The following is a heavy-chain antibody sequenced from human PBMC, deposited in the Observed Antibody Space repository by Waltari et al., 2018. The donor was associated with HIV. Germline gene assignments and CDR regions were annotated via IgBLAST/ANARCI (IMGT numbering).Heavy chain of an antibody. CDR3: AKDPLGFGYYGMNV. CDR1: GGPISSGDYY. CDR2: IYYSGST. D-gene: IGHD3-10*01. Sequence: QVQLQESGPGLVKPSQTLSLTCTVSGGPISSGDYYWSWIRQSPGKGLEWIGHIYYSGSTYYNPSLKSRVTISVDTSKNQFSLKLGSVTAADTAVYYCAKDPLGFGYYGMNVWGQGTTGTVSS. J-gene: IGHJ6*02. V-gene: IGHV4-30-4*01.